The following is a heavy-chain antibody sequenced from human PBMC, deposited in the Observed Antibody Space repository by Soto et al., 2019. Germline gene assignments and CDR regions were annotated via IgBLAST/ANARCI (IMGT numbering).Heavy chain of an antibody. CDR3: ARGGYYDSSGSRNYHYYGMDA. D-gene: IGHD3-22*01. J-gene: IGHJ6*02. Sequence: QVQLVQSGTEVKKPGASVKVSCKASGYTFNSYGISWVRQAPGQGLEWMGWISPYDDNTNYAQNLQGRVTKTTDTSTRTAYMELRSPRSDDTAVYYCARGGYYDSSGSRNYHYYGMDAWGQGTTVTVS. V-gene: IGHV1-18*01. CDR2: ISPYDDNT. CDR1: GYTFNSYG.